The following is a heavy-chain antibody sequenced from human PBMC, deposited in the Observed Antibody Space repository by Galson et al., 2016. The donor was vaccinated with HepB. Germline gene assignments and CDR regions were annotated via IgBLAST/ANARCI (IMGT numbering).Heavy chain of an antibody. CDR3: AIFYSDSGSYYNPDY. Sequence: QSGAEVKKPGESLRISCQGSTVNFIRYWISWVRQMPGKGLEWMGRIDPSDSYTKYSPSFQGHVTFSLDKSISTAYLQWSSLKASDTAMYYCAIFYSDSGSYYNPDYWGQGTPVTVSS. CDR2: IDPSDSYT. D-gene: IGHD3-10*01. CDR1: TVNFIRYW. J-gene: IGHJ4*03. V-gene: IGHV5-10-1*01.